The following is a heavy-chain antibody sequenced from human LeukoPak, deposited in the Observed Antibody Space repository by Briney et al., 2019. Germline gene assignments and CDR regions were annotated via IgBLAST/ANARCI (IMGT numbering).Heavy chain of an antibody. V-gene: IGHV4-34*01. CDR1: GGSFSGYY. Sequence: SETLSLTCAVYGGSFSGYYWSWIRQPPGKGLEWIGEINHSGSTNYNPSLKSRVTISVDTSKNQFSLKLSSVTAADMAVYYCARGTTIFGVVNHYYFDYWGQGTLVTVSS. CDR2: INHSGST. CDR3: ARGTTIFGVVNHYYFDY. D-gene: IGHD3-3*01. J-gene: IGHJ4*02.